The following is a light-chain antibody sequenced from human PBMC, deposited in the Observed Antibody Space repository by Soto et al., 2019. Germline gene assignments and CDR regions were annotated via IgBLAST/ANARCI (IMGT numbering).Light chain of an antibody. J-gene: IGKJ2*01. V-gene: IGKV3-11*01. Sequence: EIVLTQSPATLSLSPWERATLSCRASQSVSSYLAWDQQKPGQAPRLLIYDASNRATGIPARFSGSGSGTDFTLTISNLEPEDFAVNYCQQRSNWPPYTFGQGTKLETK. CDR2: DAS. CDR3: QQRSNWPPYT. CDR1: QSVSSY.